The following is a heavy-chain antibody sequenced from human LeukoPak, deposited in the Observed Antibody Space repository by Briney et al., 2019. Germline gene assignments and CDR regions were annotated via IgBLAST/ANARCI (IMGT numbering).Heavy chain of an antibody. CDR1: GGSIRSIDSY. J-gene: IGHJ5*02. CDR3: ARHRTGWFDP. CDR2: IYYSGST. D-gene: IGHD3/OR15-3a*01. V-gene: IGHV4-39*01. Sequence: SETLSLTCTVSGGSIRSIDSYWGWIRQPPGKGLEWIGSIYYSGSTYYNPSLKSRVTISVDTSKNQFSLKLSSVTAADTAVYYCARHRTGWFDPWGQGTLVTVSS.